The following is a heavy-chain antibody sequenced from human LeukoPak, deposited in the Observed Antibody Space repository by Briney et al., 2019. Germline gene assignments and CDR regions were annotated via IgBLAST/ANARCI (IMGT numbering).Heavy chain of an antibody. Sequence: GGSLRLSCAASGFTFSSYAMSWVRQAPGKGLEWVAAISGSGGSTYYADSVKGRFTISRDNSKNTLYLQMNSLRAEDTAVYYCAKESSSANQPLLHKREWFDYWGQGTLVTVSS. V-gene: IGHV3-23*01. CDR3: AKESSSANQPLLHKREWFDY. CDR1: GFTFSSYA. CDR2: ISGSGGST. D-gene: IGHD6-6*01. J-gene: IGHJ4*02.